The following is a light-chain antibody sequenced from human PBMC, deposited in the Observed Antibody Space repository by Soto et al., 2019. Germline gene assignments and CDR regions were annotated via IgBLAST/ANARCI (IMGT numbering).Light chain of an antibody. J-gene: IGLJ2*01. CDR3: SSYASSSTL. CDR2: EVS. Sequence: QSALTQPASVSGSPGQSITISCTGTSSDVGGYNYVSWYQQHPGKAPKLIIYEVSNRPSGVSNCFSGSKSGNTASLTISGLQAEDEADYYCSSYASSSTLFGGGTQLTVL. V-gene: IGLV2-14*01. CDR1: SSDVGGYNY.